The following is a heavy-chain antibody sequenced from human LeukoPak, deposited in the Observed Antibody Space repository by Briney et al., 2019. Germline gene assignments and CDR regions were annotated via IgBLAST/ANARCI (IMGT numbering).Heavy chain of an antibody. J-gene: IGHJ5*02. CDR1: GFTFSDYY. D-gene: IGHD5-18*01. Sequence: AGGSLRLSCAASGFTFSDYYMSWIRQAPGKGLEWVSYISSSSSTIYYADSVKGRFTISRDNAKNSLYLQMNSLRAEDTAVYYCARDRAHSYGFNWFDPWGQGTLVTVSS. CDR3: ARDRAHSYGFNWFDP. CDR2: ISSSSSTI. V-gene: IGHV3-11*04.